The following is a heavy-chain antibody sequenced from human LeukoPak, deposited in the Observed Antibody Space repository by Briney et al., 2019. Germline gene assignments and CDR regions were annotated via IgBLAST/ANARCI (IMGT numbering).Heavy chain of an antibody. CDR1: GYTFTGYY. D-gene: IGHD3-16*01. J-gene: IGHJ4*02. CDR3: VRDLMTTQTWDFDY. CDR2: INPNSGAT. Sequence: ASVNVSCTGSGYTFTGYYMHWVRQAPGQGLEWVAWINPNSGATNYAQRFQGRVTVTRDTSISTAYMELSSLESDDTAMYYCVRDLMTTQTWDFDYWGQGTLVSVPS. V-gene: IGHV1-2*02.